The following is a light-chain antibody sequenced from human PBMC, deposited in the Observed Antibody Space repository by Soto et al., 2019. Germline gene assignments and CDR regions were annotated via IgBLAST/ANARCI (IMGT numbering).Light chain of an antibody. V-gene: IGKV3-20*01. CDR2: GAS. Sequence: EIVLTQSPGTLSLSPGERATLSCRASQSVSSSYLGWYQQKPGQAPRLLIYGASSRATGIPDRFSGSGSGTDFNLTITRLEPEDFAVYYCQKYGSSYAFGQGTKLDIK. CDR1: QSVSSSY. CDR3: QKYGSSYA. J-gene: IGKJ2*01.